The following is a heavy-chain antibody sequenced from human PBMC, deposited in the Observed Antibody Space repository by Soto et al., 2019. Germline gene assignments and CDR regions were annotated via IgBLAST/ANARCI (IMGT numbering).Heavy chain of an antibody. CDR3: VHATPVYTGGDY. CDR2: IYWDDAK. D-gene: IGHD1-26*01. V-gene: IGHV2-5*02. J-gene: IGHJ4*02. Sequence: QITLKESGPTLVTPTQTLTLTCTFSGFSLSTTGVGVGWIRQPPGKALDWLALIYWDDAKRYSPSLKRRLTHTTDTSTNQVVRTMTNMAPIDTATYYWVHATPVYTGGDYWGQGTLFTVSS. CDR1: GFSLSTTGVG.